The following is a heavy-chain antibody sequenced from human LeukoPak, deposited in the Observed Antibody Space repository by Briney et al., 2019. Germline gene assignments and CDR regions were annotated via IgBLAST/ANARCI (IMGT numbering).Heavy chain of an antibody. Sequence: SETLSLTCTVSGGSISSYYWSWIRQPPGKGLEWLGYIYYSGSTDYNPSLKSRVTISVDTSKNQFSLKLSSVTAADTAVYYCARHIELGYYYYYYYMDVWGKGTTVTVSS. D-gene: IGHD2-8*02. CDR2: IYYSGST. CDR1: GGSISSYY. V-gene: IGHV4-59*08. J-gene: IGHJ6*03. CDR3: ARHIELGYYYYYYYMDV.